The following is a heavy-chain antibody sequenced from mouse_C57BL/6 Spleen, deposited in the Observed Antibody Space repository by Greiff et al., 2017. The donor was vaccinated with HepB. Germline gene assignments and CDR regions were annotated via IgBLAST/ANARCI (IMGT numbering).Heavy chain of an antibody. CDR1: GYTFTSYW. J-gene: IGHJ2*01. Sequence: VQLQQPGAELVRPGSSVKLSCKASGYTFTSYWMHWVKQRPIQGLEWIGNIDPSDSETHYNQKFKDKATLTVDKSSSTAYMQLSSLTSEDSAVYYCARGDDYDRNYFDYWGQGTTLTVSS. CDR3: ARGDDYDRNYFDY. D-gene: IGHD2-4*01. V-gene: IGHV1-52*01. CDR2: IDPSDSET.